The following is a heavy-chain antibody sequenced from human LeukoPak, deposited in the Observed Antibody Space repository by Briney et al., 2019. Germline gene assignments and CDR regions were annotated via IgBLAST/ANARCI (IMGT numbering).Heavy chain of an antibody. J-gene: IGHJ6*03. CDR2: IYYSGST. V-gene: IGHV4-59*12. D-gene: IGHD5-18*01. CDR3: AREGLDSYGSYYYYYYMDV. CDR1: GGSISSYY. Sequence: SETLSLTCTVSGGSISSYYWSWIRQPPGKGLEWIGYIYYSGSTNYNPSLKSRVTISVDTSKNQFSLKLSSVTAADTAVYYCAREGLDSYGSYYYYYYMDVWGKGTTVTVSS.